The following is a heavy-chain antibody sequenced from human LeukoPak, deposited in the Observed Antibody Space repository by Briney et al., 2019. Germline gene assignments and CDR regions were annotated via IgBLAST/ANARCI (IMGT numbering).Heavy chain of an antibody. V-gene: IGHV3-23*01. CDR1: GFTFSSYA. D-gene: IGHD4-23*01. J-gene: IGHJ4*02. Sequence: AGSLRLSCAASGFTFSSYAMSWVLQAPGKGLQWGFSLSGTGASTYYADSVEGRFTISRDNSKNTLSLQLNNLRAEDTALYYCAAGPYGGNTPFDYWGQGTLVTISS. CDR3: AAGPYGGNTPFDY. CDR2: LSGTGAST.